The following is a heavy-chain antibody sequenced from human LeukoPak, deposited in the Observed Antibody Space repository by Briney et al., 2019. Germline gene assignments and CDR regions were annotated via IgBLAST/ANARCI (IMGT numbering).Heavy chain of an antibody. CDR2: IIPIFGTA. V-gene: IGHV1-69*13. J-gene: IGHJ5*02. CDR3: ASGYRYCGGDCDLDTPYNWFDP. Sequence: ASVKVSCKASGGTFSSYAISWVRQAPGQGLEWMGVIIPIFGTANYAQKFQGRVTVTADESTSTAYMGLSSLRSEDTAVYYCASGYRYCGGDCDLDTPYNWFDPWGQGTLVTVSS. D-gene: IGHD2-21*01. CDR1: GGTFSSYA.